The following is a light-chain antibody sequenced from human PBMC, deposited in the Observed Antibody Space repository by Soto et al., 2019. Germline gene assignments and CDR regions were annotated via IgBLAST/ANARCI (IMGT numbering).Light chain of an antibody. CDR3: QHYNTYPWT. Sequence: DIVMTQSPDSLAVSLGERATINCKSSQTVLDTSNNKDYLTWYQQKPGQPPNLLIYWASTREFGVPDRFSGSGSGTEFTLTISSLQPGDFATYYCQHYNTYPWTFGQGTK. CDR1: QTVLDTSNNKDY. J-gene: IGKJ1*01. CDR2: WAS. V-gene: IGKV4-1*01.